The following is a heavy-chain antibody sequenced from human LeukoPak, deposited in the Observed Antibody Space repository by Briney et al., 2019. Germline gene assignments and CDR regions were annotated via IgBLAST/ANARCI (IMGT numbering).Heavy chain of an antibody. CDR3: AKDRGTVLKGGSWGMDV. CDR2: ISAYNGNT. J-gene: IGHJ6*02. V-gene: IGHV1-18*04. CDR1: GYTFTSYG. Sequence: ASVKVSCKASGYTFTSYGISWVRQAPGQGLEWMGWISAYNGNTNYAQKLQGRVTMTTDTSTSTAYMELRSLRSDDTAFYYCAKDRGTVLKGGSWGMDVWGQGTTVTVSS. D-gene: IGHD3-10*01.